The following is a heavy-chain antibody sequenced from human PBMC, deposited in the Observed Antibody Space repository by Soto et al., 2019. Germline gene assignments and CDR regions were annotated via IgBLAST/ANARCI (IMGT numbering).Heavy chain of an antibody. CDR2: IYDSGST. CDR3: ARENWGNSNWFDP. J-gene: IGHJ5*02. D-gene: IGHD3-16*01. CDR1: GGSVSNDY. Sequence: LETLSLTCTVSGGSVSNDYLSWIRQPPGKGLEWIGYIYDSGSTYYNPSLKSRVTISVDTSKNQFSLKLRSVTAADTAVYYCARENWGNSNWFDPWGQGTLVTVSS. V-gene: IGHV4-59*02.